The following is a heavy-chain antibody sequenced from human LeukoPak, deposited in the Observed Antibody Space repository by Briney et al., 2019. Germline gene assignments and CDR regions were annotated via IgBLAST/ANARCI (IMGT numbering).Heavy chain of an antibody. CDR2: IYHSGST. CDR3: ARHGSGSYYSWNYFGY. Sequence: SGTLSLTCAVSGGSISSSNWWSWVRQPPGKGLEWLGEIYHSGSTNYNPSLKSRVTISVDKSKNQFSLKLSSVTAADTAVYYCARHGSGSYYSWNYFGYWGQGTLVTVSS. V-gene: IGHV4-4*02. J-gene: IGHJ4*02. D-gene: IGHD3-10*01. CDR1: GGSISSSNW.